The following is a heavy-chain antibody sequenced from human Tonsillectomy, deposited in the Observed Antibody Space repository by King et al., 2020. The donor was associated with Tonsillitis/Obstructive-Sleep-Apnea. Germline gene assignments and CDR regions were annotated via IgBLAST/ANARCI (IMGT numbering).Heavy chain of an antibody. CDR3: ARRWGSFDI. CDR1: GGSISSSSYY. CDR2: IYYTGST. J-gene: IGHJ3*02. V-gene: IGHV4-39*01. D-gene: IGHD3-16*01. Sequence: LQLQESGPGLVKPSETLSLTCIVSGGSISSSSYYWGWIRQPPGKGLEWIGRIYYTGSTYYNPSLKSRVTISVDTSKNQFSLKLSSVTAADTAVYYCARRWGSFDIWGQGTMVTVSS.